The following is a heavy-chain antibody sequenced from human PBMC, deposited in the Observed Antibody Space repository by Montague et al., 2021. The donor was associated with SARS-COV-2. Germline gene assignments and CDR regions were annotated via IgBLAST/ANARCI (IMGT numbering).Heavy chain of an antibody. Sequence: CAISGDSVSSNIATWNWIRQSPSRGLEWLGRTYYRSKWYNDYAESVKSRITIDPDTSKHQFSLHLNSMTPEDTAVYYCARIPVGSKYYFDFWGQGTLVPVSS. CDR2: TYYRSKWYN. J-gene: IGHJ4*02. D-gene: IGHD2-2*01. CDR1: GDSVSSNIAT. CDR3: ARIPVGSKYYFDF. V-gene: IGHV6-1*01.